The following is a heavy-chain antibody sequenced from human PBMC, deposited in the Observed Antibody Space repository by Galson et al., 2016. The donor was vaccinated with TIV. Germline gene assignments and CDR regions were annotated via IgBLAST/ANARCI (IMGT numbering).Heavy chain of an antibody. V-gene: IGHV1-24*01. CDR3: ATDVGYCYDTSGYC. J-gene: IGHJ4*02. CDR2: IDPEGGET. CDR1: GYTVTGLS. Sequence: SVKVSCKVSGYTVTGLSMHWVRQTPEKSLEWMGGIDPEGGETSYTQKFQGRVAMTEDTSTATAYMELSSLVSDDTAVYYCATDVGYCYDTSGYCWGQGIVVTVAS. D-gene: IGHD3-22*01.